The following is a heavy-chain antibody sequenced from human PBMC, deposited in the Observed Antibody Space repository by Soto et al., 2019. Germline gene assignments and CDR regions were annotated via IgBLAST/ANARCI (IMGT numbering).Heavy chain of an antibody. CDR2: ISGSGGST. Sequence: GGSLRLSCAASGFTFSSYAMSWVRQAPGKGLEWVSAISGSGGSTYYADSVKGRFTISRDNSKNTLYLQMNSLRAEDTAVYYCAKGTGHSLSTMATISERAFDIWGQGTMVTVSS. D-gene: IGHD5-12*01. CDR3: AKGTGHSLSTMATISERAFDI. J-gene: IGHJ3*02. V-gene: IGHV3-23*01. CDR1: GFTFSSYA.